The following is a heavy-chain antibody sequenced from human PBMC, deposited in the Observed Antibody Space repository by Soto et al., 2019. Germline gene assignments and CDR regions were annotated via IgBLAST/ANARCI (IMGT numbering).Heavy chain of an antibody. V-gene: IGHV4-4*02. CDR3: ARHGLTAYMAYYFDF. J-gene: IGHJ4*02. CDR2: IYHSGSS. CDR1: GGSISSSNW. Sequence: LSLTCAVSGGSISSSNWWSWVRQPPGKGLEWIGEIYHSGSSYYNPSLKSRITVSVDTSKNQFSLNLTSVTAADTAVYYCARHGLTAYMAYYFDFWGQGTQVTVSS. D-gene: IGHD3-16*01.